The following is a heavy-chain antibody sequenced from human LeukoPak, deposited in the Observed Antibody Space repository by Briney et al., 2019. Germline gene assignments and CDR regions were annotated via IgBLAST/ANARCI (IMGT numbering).Heavy chain of an antibody. CDR2: IYSGGST. Sequence: GGSLRLSCAASGFTVSSSYMSWVRQAPGKGLEWVSVIYSGGSTYYADSVKGRFTISRDNSKNTLYLQMNSLRAEDTAVYYCARDSWELPGSFDYWGQGTLVTVSS. J-gene: IGHJ4*02. CDR1: GFTVSSSY. V-gene: IGHV3-66*02. CDR3: ARDSWELPGSFDY. D-gene: IGHD1-26*01.